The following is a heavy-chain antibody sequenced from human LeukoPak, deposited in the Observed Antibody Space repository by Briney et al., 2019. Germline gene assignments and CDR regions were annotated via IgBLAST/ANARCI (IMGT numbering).Heavy chain of an antibody. CDR3: ARLTSKYSHGPRNPLDM. CDR1: GYTFTNHA. V-gene: IGHV1-18*01. Sequence: ASVKVSCKASGYTFTNHAISWVRQAPGQGLEWMGWISTYTGITDYAQKFQGRVAMTTDTSRNTAYMELGSLKSDDTAVYYCARLTSKYSHGPRNPLDMWGQGTMVTVSS. J-gene: IGHJ3*02. CDR2: ISTYTGIT. D-gene: IGHD4-11*01.